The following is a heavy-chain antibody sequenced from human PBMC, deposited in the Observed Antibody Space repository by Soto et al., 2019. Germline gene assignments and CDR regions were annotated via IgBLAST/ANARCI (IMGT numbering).Heavy chain of an antibody. D-gene: IGHD3-10*01. CDR3: AKELWFGELLSSDYYYYGMDV. CDR1: GFTFSSYG. J-gene: IGHJ6*02. V-gene: IGHV3-30*18. CDR2: ISYDGSNK. Sequence: HPGGSLRPSCAASGFTFSSYGMHWVRQAPGKGLEWVAVISYDGSNKYYADSVKGRFTISRDNSKNTLYLQMNSLRAEDTAVYYCAKELWFGELLSSDYYYYGMDVWGQGTTVTVSS.